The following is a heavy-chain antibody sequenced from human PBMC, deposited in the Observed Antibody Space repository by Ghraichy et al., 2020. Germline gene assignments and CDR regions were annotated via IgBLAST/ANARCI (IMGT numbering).Heavy chain of an antibody. V-gene: IGHV1-8*01. CDR2: MNPNSGNT. CDR3: ARGGLGYCSGGSCYSVSGGDY. J-gene: IGHJ4*02. CDR1: GYTFTSYD. Sequence: ASVKVSCKASGYTFTSYDINWVRQATGQGLEWMGWMNPNSGNTGYAQKFQGRVTMTRNTSISTAYMELSSLRSEDTAVYYCARGGLGYCSGGSCYSVSGGDYWGQGTLVTVSS. D-gene: IGHD2-15*01.